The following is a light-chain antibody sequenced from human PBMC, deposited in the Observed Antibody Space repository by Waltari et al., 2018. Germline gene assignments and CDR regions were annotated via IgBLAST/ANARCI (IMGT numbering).Light chain of an antibody. CDR2: EVS. V-gene: IGLV2-14*01. J-gene: IGLJ1*01. Sequence: QSALTQPASVSGSPGQSITISCTGTSSAVGGYNYVSWYQQHPGKAPKPMIYEVSNRPSGVSNRFPGSKSGNTASLTISGLQAEDEADYYCSSYTSSSTLYVFGTGTKVTVL. CDR3: SSYTSSSTLYV. CDR1: SSAVGGYNY.